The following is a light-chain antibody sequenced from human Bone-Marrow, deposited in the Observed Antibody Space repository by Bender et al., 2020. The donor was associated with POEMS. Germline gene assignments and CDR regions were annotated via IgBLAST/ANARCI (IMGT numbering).Light chain of an antibody. CDR2: EVS. CDR1: SSDVGGYNY. J-gene: IGLJ2*01. CDR3: SSYRIDSLV. Sequence: QSALTQPASASGSPGQSVTISCTGTSSDVGGYNYVSWYQQHPGKAPKLMIYEVSKRPSGVPDRFSGSKSGNTASLTVSGLQAEDEADYYCSSYRIDSLVFGGGTRLTVL. V-gene: IGLV2-8*01.